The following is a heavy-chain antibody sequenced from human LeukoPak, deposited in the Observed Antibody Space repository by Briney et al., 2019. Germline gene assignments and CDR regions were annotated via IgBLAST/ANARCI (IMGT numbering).Heavy chain of an antibody. J-gene: IGHJ5*02. D-gene: IGHD4-17*01. CDR3: ARSDYGENDNWFDP. CDR1: GYTFTSYA. V-gene: IGHV7-4-1*02. Sequence: ASVKVSCKASGYTFTSYAMNWVRQAPGQGLEWMGWINTNTGNPTYAQGFTGRFVFSLDTSVSTAYLQISSLKAEDTAVYYCARSDYGENDNWFDPWGQGTLVTVSS. CDR2: INTNTGNP.